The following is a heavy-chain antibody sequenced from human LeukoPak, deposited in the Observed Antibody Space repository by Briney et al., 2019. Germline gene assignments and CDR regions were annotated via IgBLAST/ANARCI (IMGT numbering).Heavy chain of an antibody. CDR1: GYTFTGYY. Sequence: ASVKVSCKASGYTFTGYYMHWVRQAPGQGLEWMGWINPNSGGTNYAQKFQGRVTMTRDTSISTAYMELSRLRSDDTAVYYCARVVGLRYFDWSGWFDPWGQGTLVTVSS. D-gene: IGHD3-9*01. V-gene: IGHV1-2*02. CDR2: INPNSGGT. CDR3: ARVVGLRYFDWSGWFDP. J-gene: IGHJ5*02.